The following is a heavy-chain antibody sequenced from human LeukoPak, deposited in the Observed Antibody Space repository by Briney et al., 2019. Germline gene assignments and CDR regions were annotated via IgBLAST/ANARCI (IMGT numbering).Heavy chain of an antibody. J-gene: IGHJ4*02. D-gene: IGHD6-13*01. CDR1: GYTFTGYY. CDR3: ASLSSWFGPLFDY. Sequence: ASVKVSCKASGYTFTGYYMHWVRQAPGQGLEWMGWINPNSGGTNYAQKFQGRVTMTRDTSISTACMELSRLRSDDTAVYYCASLSSWFGPLFDYWGQGTLVTVSS. V-gene: IGHV1-2*02. CDR2: INPNSGGT.